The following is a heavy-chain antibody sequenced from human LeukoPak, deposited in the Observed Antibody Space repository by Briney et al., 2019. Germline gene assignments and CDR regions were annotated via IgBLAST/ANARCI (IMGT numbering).Heavy chain of an antibody. CDR2: ISASGGST. D-gene: IGHD5-18*01. V-gene: IGHV3-23*01. CDR3: AKGSYGYVLYFDS. J-gene: IGHJ4*02. CDR1: GLTFSSYA. Sequence: GGSLRLSCAVSGLTFSSYAMSCVRQAPRRRLEWVSGISASGGSTYYTHYVKSRFTIYRDSPKNALYLQMNSLRAEDTAVYFCAKGSYGYVLYFDSWGQGALATVSS.